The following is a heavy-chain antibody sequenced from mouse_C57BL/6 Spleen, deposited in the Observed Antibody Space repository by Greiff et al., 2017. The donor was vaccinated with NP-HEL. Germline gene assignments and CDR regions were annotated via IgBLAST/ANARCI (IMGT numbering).Heavy chain of an antibody. CDR3: ARSDSTYAMDY. J-gene: IGHJ4*01. CDR1: GYTFTSYW. D-gene: IGHD2-5*01. CDR2: IYPGSGST. Sequence: VQLQQSGAELVKPGASVKMSCKASGYTFTSYWITWVKQRPGQGLEWIGDIYPGSGSTNYNEKFKSKATLTVDTSSSTAYMQLSSLTSEDSAVYYCARSDSTYAMDYWGQGTSVTVSS. V-gene: IGHV1-55*01.